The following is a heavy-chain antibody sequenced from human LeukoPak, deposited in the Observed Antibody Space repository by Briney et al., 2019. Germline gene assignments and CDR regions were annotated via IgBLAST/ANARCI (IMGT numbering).Heavy chain of an antibody. V-gene: IGHV3-11*06. CDR2: ISSSSTYT. D-gene: IGHD3-22*01. CDR1: GLSFSNFY. Sequence: GGSLRLSCAASGLSFSNFYMSWIRQAPGKGLEWVSYISSSSTYTNSADSVRGRFTISRDNAKKSLYLQMNSLRVEDTAVYYCARESDSCGYYDYWGQGTLDTVSS. CDR3: ARESDSCGYYDY. J-gene: IGHJ4*02.